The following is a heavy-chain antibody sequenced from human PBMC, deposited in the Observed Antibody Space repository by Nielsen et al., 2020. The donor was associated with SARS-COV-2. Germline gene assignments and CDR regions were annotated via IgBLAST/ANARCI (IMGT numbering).Heavy chain of an antibody. D-gene: IGHD1-26*01. CDR3: ARETLDHTSSFVDH. J-gene: IGHJ5*02. Sequence: GESLKISCAASGFTFSNHAMHWVRQAPGKGLEWLTIISYDGNEHYADSVKGQFTISRDNSKDTLYLQLNRLRPEDTAVYFCARETLDHTSSFVDHWGQGTLVTVSS. CDR2: ISYDGNE. CDR1: GFTFSNHA. V-gene: IGHV3-30*04.